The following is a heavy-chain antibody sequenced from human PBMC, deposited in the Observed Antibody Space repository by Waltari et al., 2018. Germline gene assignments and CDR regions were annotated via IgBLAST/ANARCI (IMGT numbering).Heavy chain of an antibody. Sequence: EVQLVESGGGLVQPGESLRLSCAASRFTFRNYWIHWVRQAPGKGLVWVSSVDSDGSNTKYADSVRGRFIISRDNVKNTLFLQMNRLRSDDSAVYYCARDAHKEVVGNLHRNYYYGMDVWGQGTMVTVSS. J-gene: IGHJ6*02. CDR1: RFTFRNYW. CDR2: VDSDGSNT. D-gene: IGHD2-15*01. CDR3: ARDAHKEVVGNLHRNYYYGMDV. V-gene: IGHV3-74*01.